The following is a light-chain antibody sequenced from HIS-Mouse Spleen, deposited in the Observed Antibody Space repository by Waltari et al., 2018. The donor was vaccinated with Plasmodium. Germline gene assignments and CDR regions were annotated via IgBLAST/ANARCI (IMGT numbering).Light chain of an antibody. CDR2: DVS. J-gene: IGLJ2*01. CDR1: SSDVGGYHY. Sequence: QSALTQPRSVSGSPGPSVTISCTGTSSDVGGYHYVSWYQQHPGKAPKLMIYDVSKRPSGVPDRFSGSKSGNTASLTISGLQAEDEADYYCCSYAGSYNVVFGGGTKLTVL. V-gene: IGLV2-11*01. CDR3: CSYAGSYNVV.